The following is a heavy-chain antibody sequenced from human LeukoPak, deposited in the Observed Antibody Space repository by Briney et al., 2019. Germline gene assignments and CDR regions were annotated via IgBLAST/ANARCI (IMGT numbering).Heavy chain of an antibody. CDR2: ISWNSGSI. Sequence: GRSLRLSCAASGFTFDDYAMLWVRQPPGKGLEWVSGISWNSGSIGYADSVKGRFTISRDNAKNSLYLQMNSLRAEDMALYYCAKGSFRGITGTLRGGFDYWGQGTLVTVPS. J-gene: IGHJ4*02. CDR1: GFTFDDYA. V-gene: IGHV3-9*03. CDR3: AKGSFRGITGTLRGGFDY. D-gene: IGHD1-7*01.